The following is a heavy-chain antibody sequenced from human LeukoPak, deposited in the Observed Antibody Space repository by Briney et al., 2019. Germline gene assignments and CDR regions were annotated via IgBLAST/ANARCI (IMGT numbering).Heavy chain of an antibody. V-gene: IGHV4-59*01. CDR3: ARVPDYRFGDLGPRFDP. Sequence: PSETLSLTCTVSGGSISSYYWSWIRQPPGKGLEWIGYIYYSGSTNYNPSLKSRVTISVDTSKNQFSLKLSSVTAADTAVYYCARVPDYRFGDLGPRFDPWGQGTLVTVSS. J-gene: IGHJ5*02. D-gene: IGHD3-10*01. CDR2: IYYSGST. CDR1: GGSISSYY.